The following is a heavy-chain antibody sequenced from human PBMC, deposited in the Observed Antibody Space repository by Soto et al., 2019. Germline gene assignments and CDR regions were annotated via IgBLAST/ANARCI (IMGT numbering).Heavy chain of an antibody. V-gene: IGHV3-30*18. Sequence: GGSLRLSCAASGFTFSDYAMHWVRQAPGKGLEWVAVVSHDGRNTHYADSVKGRFTISRDNSKNTQYLQMSSLRADDTAVYYCVKGEYYYDSSGYYPFDYWGQGTLVTVSS. CDR3: VKGEYYYDSSGYYPFDY. CDR2: VSHDGRNT. D-gene: IGHD3-22*01. J-gene: IGHJ4*02. CDR1: GFTFSDYA.